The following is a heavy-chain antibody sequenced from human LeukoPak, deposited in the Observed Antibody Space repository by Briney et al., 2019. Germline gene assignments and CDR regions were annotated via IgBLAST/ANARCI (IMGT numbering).Heavy chain of an antibody. V-gene: IGHV3-21*01. J-gene: IGHJ4*02. CDR2: ISSSGSYI. CDR3: ARGSGVQVWSSLDY. Sequence: GGSLRLSCAASGFTVSSNYMNWVRQAPGKGLEWVSSISSSGSYIYYADSVKGRFTISRDNAKNSLHLQMNSLRAEDTAVYYCARGSGVQVWSSLDYWGQGTLVAVSS. CDR1: GFTVSSNY. D-gene: IGHD5-18*01.